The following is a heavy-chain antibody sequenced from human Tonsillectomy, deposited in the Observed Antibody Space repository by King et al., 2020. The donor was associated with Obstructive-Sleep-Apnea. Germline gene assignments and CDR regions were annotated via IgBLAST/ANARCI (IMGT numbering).Heavy chain of an antibody. CDR3: ARGFLPGDWFDP. CDR1: GDSVSSGGHY. Sequence: PLQESGPGLVKPSQTLSLTCSVSGDSVSSGGHYWSWIRQHPGKGLEWIGYIYYSGTTYHNPSLESRVTISVDTSKNQFSLKLTSVTAADTAVYYCARGFLPGDWFDPWGQGTLVTVSS. V-gene: IGHV4-31*03. CDR2: IYYSGTT. J-gene: IGHJ5*02. D-gene: IGHD1-14*01.